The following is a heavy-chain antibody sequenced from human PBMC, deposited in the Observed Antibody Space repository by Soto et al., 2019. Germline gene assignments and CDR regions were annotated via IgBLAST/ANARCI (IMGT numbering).Heavy chain of an antibody. V-gene: IGHV1-3*05. Sequence: QVQLVQSGAEEKKPGASVKVSCKASGYTFTSYAMHWVRQAPGQRLEWMGWINAGNGNTKYSQKFQGRVTITRDTSASTAYMELSSLRSEDTAVYSCARISVVVTALDYWGRGALVTVYS. CDR2: INAGNGNT. D-gene: IGHD2-21*02. CDR1: GYTFTSYA. CDR3: ARISVVVTALDY. J-gene: IGHJ4*02.